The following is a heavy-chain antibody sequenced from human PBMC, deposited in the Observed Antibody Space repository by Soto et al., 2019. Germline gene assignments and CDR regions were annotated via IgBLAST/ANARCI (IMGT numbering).Heavy chain of an antibody. Sequence: SLRLSCAASGFTFNNYTVHWVRRAPGRGLAWVAALSFDGDSTSYSDSVRGRFTISRDDSKNTIYLQMNGLRPEDTAVYYCARDPPQKTTSGAIIYYYYYGMDVWGQGTSVTVSS. V-gene: IGHV3-30-3*01. CDR3: ARDPPQKTTSGAIIYYYYYGMDV. J-gene: IGHJ6*02. CDR2: LSFDGDST. CDR1: GFTFNNYT. D-gene: IGHD2-8*02.